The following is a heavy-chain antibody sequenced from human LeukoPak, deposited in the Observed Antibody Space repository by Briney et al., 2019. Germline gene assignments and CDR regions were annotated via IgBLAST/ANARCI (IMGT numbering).Heavy chain of an antibody. D-gene: IGHD6-6*01. CDR2: ISSSSSYI. CDR1: GFTFSSYS. J-gene: IGHJ5*02. CDR3: ARDGYSSSSFDP. Sequence: GGSLRLSCAASGFTFSSYSMNWVRQAPGKGLEWVSSISSSSSYIYYADSVEGRFTISRDNAKNSLYLQMNSLRAEDTAVYYCARDGYSSSSFDPWGQGTLVTVSS. V-gene: IGHV3-21*01.